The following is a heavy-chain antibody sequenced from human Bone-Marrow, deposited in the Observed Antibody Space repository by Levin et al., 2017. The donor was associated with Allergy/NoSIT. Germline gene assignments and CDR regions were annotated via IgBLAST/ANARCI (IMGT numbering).Heavy chain of an antibody. CDR1: GASISSSGW. CDR2: IYHRGST. Sequence: KPSETLSLTCDVSGASISSSGWWSWVRQPPGKGLEWIGEIYHRGSTNYNPSLMGRVSISVDKSKNQFSLNLRSVTAADTALYYCARFAFPPLSVGEFDVFDIWGRGTMVTVSS. D-gene: IGHD3-10*01. V-gene: IGHV4/OR15-8*01. J-gene: IGHJ3*02. CDR3: ARFAFPPLSVGEFDVFDI.